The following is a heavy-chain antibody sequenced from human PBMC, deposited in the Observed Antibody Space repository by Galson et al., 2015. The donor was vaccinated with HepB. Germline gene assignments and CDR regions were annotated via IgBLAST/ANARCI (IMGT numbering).Heavy chain of an antibody. D-gene: IGHD2-21*02. CDR1: GFTVSSNY. CDR3: ATLAYCGGDCYSEGYFDL. CDR2: IYSGGST. J-gene: IGHJ2*01. V-gene: IGHV3-53*01. Sequence: SLRLSCAASGFTVSSNYMSWVRQAPGKGLEWVSVIYSGGSTYYADSVKGRFTISRDNSKNTLYLQMNSLRAEDTAVYYCATLAYCGGDCYSEGYFDLWGRGTLVTVSS.